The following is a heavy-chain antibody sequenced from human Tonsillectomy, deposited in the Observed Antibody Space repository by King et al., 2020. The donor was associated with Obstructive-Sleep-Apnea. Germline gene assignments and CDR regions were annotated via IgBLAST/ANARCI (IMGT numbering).Heavy chain of an antibody. D-gene: IGHD3-10*01. CDR2: IRNDERNE. J-gene: IGHJ6*02. CDR1: GFTFSSYG. Sequence: VQLVESGGGVVQPGGSLRLSCAASGFTFSSYGIHWVRQAPGKGLECVTFIRNDERNEYYEAFVRGRFTISRENSKNTPFLQMYILRPEDTAVYYCARHPVPDASGTLLIPYGIDVWGQGTTVTVSS. CDR3: ARHPVPDASGTLLIPYGIDV. V-gene: IGHV3-30*02.